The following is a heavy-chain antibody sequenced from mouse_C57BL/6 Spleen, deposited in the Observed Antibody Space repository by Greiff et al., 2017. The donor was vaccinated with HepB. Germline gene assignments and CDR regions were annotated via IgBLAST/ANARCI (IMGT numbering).Heavy chain of an antibody. CDR2: INPNNGGT. CDR3: ARDYGSILFAY. D-gene: IGHD1-1*01. V-gene: IGHV1-26*01. CDR1: GYTFTDYY. Sequence: EVQLQQSGPELVKPGASVKISCKASGYTFTDYYMNWVKQSHGKSLEWIGDINPNNGGTSYNQKFKGKATLTVDKSSSTAYMELRSLTSEDSAVYYCARDYGSILFAYWGQGTLVTVSA. J-gene: IGHJ3*01.